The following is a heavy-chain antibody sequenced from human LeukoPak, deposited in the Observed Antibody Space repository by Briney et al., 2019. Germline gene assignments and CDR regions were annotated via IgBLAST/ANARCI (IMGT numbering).Heavy chain of an antibody. CDR3: ARGPGGYYYDSGSYVWGY. CDR1: GYSISSGYY. J-gene: IGHJ4*02. D-gene: IGHD3-10*01. Sequence: SETLSLTCTVSGYSISSGYYWGWIRQPPGKGLEWIGSISESGNTHYNPSLKSRVTMSVDTSKNQFSLKLTSVTAADTAVYYCARGPGGYYYDSGSYVWGYWGQGILVTVSS. V-gene: IGHV4-38-2*02. CDR2: ISESGNT.